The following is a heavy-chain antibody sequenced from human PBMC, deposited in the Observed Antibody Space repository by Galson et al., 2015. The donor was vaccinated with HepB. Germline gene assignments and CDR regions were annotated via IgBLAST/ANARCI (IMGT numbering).Heavy chain of an antibody. CDR1: GGSISSSSYY. Sequence: SETLSLTCTVSGGSISSSSYYWGWIRQPPGKGLEWIGSIYYSGSTYYNPSLKSRVTISVDTSKNQFSLKLSSVTAADTAVYYCAIQGPRNGPGATDYNYYYYGMDVWGQGTTVTVSS. D-gene: IGHD4-11*01. V-gene: IGHV4-39*01. CDR2: IYYSGST. CDR3: AIQGPRNGPGATDYNYYYYGMDV. J-gene: IGHJ6*02.